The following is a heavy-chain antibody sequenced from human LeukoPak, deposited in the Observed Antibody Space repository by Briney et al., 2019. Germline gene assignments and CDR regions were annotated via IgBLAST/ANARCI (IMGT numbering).Heavy chain of an antibody. Sequence: GGSLRLSCAASGCTFSDYYMNWIRQAPGKGLEWVSHIDISGTTTYYADSVKGRFTISRDNAKNSLYLQMNSLRAEDTAVYYCASGLDWGQGTLVTVSS. CDR3: ASGLD. J-gene: IGHJ4*02. CDR2: IDISGTTT. CDR1: GCTFSDYY. V-gene: IGHV3-11*01.